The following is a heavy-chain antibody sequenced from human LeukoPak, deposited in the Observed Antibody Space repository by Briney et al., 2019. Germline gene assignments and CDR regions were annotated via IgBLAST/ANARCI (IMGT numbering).Heavy chain of an antibody. Sequence: GGSLRLSCAASGFTFSSYSMNWVRQAPGKGLEWVSSISSSSSYIYYADPVKGRFTISRDNAKNSLYLQMNSLRAEDTAVYYCARDEVVPAATNYYYYYGMDVWGKGTTVTVSS. CDR1: GFTFSSYS. CDR3: ARDEVVPAATNYYYYYGMDV. V-gene: IGHV3-21*01. J-gene: IGHJ6*04. CDR2: ISSSSSYI. D-gene: IGHD2-2*01.